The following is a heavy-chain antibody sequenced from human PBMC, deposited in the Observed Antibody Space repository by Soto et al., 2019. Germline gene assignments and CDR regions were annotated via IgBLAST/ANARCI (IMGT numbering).Heavy chain of an antibody. CDR1: GGSIRTHY. D-gene: IGHD5-12*01. Sequence: QVQLQESGPGLVKPSETLSLICTVSGGSIRTHYWSWIRQPPGKGLEWIAYIYNSGSINYNSSLKSRVTISVDTSKNQFSLKLSSVTAADPAVYYCARHLRYSAYDFWGQGTLVTVSS. CDR2: IYNSGSI. J-gene: IGHJ4*02. CDR3: ARHLRYSAYDF. V-gene: IGHV4-59*08.